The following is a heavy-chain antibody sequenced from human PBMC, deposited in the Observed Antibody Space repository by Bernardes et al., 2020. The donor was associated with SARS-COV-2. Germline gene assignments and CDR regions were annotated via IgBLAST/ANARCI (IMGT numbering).Heavy chain of an antibody. CDR2: ISWDGGST. D-gene: IGHD2-2*01. V-gene: IGHV3-43*01. Sequence: GGSLRLSCAASGFTFHDRAMHWVRQAPGKGLEWVSLISWDGGSTNYADSVKGRFTISRDNSKNSLYLQMNSLRPEDTALYYCARDTCSGTSCFYGMDVWGQGTTVTVSS. J-gene: IGHJ6*02. CDR1: GFTFHDRA. CDR3: ARDTCSGTSCFYGMDV.